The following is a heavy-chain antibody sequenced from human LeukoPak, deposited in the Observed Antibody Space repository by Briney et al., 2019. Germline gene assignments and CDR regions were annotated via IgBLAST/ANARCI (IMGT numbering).Heavy chain of an antibody. D-gene: IGHD6-13*01. Sequence: SETLSLTCTVSGGSISTHYWSWIRQPPGRGLVWIGYIYHTGSTNLHPSLKSRVTISVDTSKNQFSLKLSSVTAADTAVYYCARRGVSGSWYFFDYWGQGTLITVSS. J-gene: IGHJ4*02. CDR1: GGSISTHY. CDR2: IYHTGST. CDR3: ARRGVSGSWYFFDY. V-gene: IGHV4-59*11.